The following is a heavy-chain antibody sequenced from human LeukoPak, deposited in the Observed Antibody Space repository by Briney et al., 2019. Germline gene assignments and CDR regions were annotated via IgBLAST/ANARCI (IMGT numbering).Heavy chain of an antibody. CDR2: INWNGGST. CDR3: ARFRCGGDCYSHYYYYYMDV. J-gene: IGHJ6*03. V-gene: IGHV3-20*04. D-gene: IGHD2-21*01. Sequence: GGPLRLSCAASGFTFDDYGMNWVRQAPGKGLEWVSGINWNGGSTGYADSVKGRFTISRDNAKNSLYLQMNSLRAEDTALYYCARFRCGGDCYSHYYYYYMDVWGKGTTVTVSS. CDR1: GFTFDDYG.